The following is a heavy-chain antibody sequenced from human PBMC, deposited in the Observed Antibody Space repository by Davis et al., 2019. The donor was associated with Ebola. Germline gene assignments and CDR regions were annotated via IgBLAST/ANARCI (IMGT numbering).Heavy chain of an antibody. CDR2: ISSGDSTI. V-gene: IGHV3-11*04. Sequence: GESLKISCAASGFTFSDYYMSWIRQAPGKGLEWVSYISSGDSTIYYADSVKGRFTISRDNARNSLYLQMNSLRAEDTALYYCARDRSDYSQYYYYMDVWGKGTTVTVSS. CDR3: ARDRSDYSQYYYYMDV. J-gene: IGHJ6*03. CDR1: GFTFSDYY. D-gene: IGHD4-11*01.